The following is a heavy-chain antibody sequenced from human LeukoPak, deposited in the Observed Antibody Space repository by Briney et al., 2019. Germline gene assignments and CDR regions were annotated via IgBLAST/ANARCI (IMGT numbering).Heavy chain of an antibody. CDR3: ARDSGFWTFDP. J-gene: IGHJ5*02. CDR1: GGSISSGSDY. V-gene: IGHV4-61*02. Sequence: SETLSLTCTVSGGSISSGSDYWSWIRQSAGKGLEWIGRVYSSGSANYNPSLKSRLTMAVDTSKNQISLKLTSVTAADTAVYYCARDSGFWTFDPWGQGALVTVSS. D-gene: IGHD3/OR15-3a*01. CDR2: VYSSGSA.